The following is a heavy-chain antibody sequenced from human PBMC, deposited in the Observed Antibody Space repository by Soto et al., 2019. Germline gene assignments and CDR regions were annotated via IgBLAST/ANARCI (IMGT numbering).Heavy chain of an antibody. D-gene: IGHD3-9*01. J-gene: IGHJ4*02. CDR3: AHSRSYYDILTGPDPLYYFDY. CDR1: GFSLSTSGVG. CDR2: IYWDDDK. V-gene: IGHV2-5*02. Sequence: QITLKESGPTLVKPTQTLTLTCTFSGFSLSTSGVGVGWIRQPPGKALEWLALIYWDDDKRYSPSLKSRLTNTKDTSKNQVVLTMTNMDPVDTATYYCAHSRSYYDILTGPDPLYYFDYWGQGTLVTVSS.